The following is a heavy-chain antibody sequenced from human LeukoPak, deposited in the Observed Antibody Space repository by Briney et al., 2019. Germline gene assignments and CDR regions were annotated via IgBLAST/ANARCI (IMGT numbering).Heavy chain of an antibody. J-gene: IGHJ6*03. CDR2: INSDGSST. V-gene: IGHV3-74*01. CDR1: GFTFSSYW. CDR3: ARVKYYYDSSGYYLPYLWYMDV. D-gene: IGHD3-22*01. Sequence: GGSLRLSCAASGFTFSSYWMHWVRQAPGKGLVWVSRINSDGSSTSYADSVKGRFTISRDNAKNSLYLQMNSLRAEDTALYYCARVKYYYDSSGYYLPYLWYMDVWGKGTTVTVSS.